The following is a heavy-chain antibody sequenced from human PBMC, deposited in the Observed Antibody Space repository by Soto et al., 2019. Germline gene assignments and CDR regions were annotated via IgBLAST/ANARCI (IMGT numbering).Heavy chain of an antibody. CDR2: IHYSGTT. CDR1: GGSMRNYF. D-gene: IGHD6-13*01. Sequence: ETLSLTCTVSGGSMRNYFWTWIRQPPGKGLEWIGYIHYSGTTSFFPSYNPSLRSRVAISEDTSKNQFSLKLLSVTTADTAVYFCAAGEASSRNLAPYYLDFWGQGTLVTVSS. CDR3: AAGEASSRNLAPYYLDF. V-gene: IGHV4-59*01. J-gene: IGHJ4*02.